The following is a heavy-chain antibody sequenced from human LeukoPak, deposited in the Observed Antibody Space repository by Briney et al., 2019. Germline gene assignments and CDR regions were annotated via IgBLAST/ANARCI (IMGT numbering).Heavy chain of an antibody. CDR3: ARGDYSGSYSFYDY. CDR2: ITSSSSFI. D-gene: IGHD1-26*01. Sequence: GGSLSLSCAASGFTFSNYGMHWVRQAPGKGLEWVSSITSSSSFIYYADSAKGRFTISRDNAKNSLYLQMNSLRAEDTALYYCARGDYSGSYSFYDYWGQGTLVTVSS. V-gene: IGHV3-21*01. J-gene: IGHJ4*02. CDR1: GFTFSNYG.